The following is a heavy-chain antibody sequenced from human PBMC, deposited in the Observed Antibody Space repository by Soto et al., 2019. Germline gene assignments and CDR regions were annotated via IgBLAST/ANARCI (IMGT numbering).Heavy chain of an antibody. J-gene: IGHJ3*02. D-gene: IGHD1-26*01. CDR2: IKQDGSEK. Sequence: EVQLVESGGGLVQPGGSLRLSCAASGFTFSSYWMSWVRQAPGKGLEWVANIKQDGSEKYYVDSVKGRFTISRDNAKNSLYLQMNSLRAEDTAVYYCARIKWELFGAFDIWGQGTMVTVSS. V-gene: IGHV3-7*05. CDR3: ARIKWELFGAFDI. CDR1: GFTFSSYW.